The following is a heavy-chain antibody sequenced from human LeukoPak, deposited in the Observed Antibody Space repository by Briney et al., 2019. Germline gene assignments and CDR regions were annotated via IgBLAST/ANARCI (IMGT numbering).Heavy chain of an antibody. CDR2: ISSSSSTI. V-gene: IGHV3-48*01. D-gene: IGHD3-3*01. CDR1: GFTFSSYS. Sequence: PGGSLRLSCAASGFTFSSYSMNWVRQAPGKGLEWVSYISSSSSTIYYADSVKGRFTISRDNAKNSLYLQMNSLRAEDTAVYYCARGASRRYYDFWSGYYIDAFDIWGQGTMVTVSS. CDR3: ARGASRRYYDFWSGYYIDAFDI. J-gene: IGHJ3*02.